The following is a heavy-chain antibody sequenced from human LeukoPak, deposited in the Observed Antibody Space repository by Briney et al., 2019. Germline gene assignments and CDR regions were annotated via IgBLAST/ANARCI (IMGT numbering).Heavy chain of an antibody. CDR3: ASQTPSFNWFDP. CDR1: GGTFSSYA. V-gene: IGHV1-69*13. CDR2: IIPIFGTA. Sequence: SVKVSCKASGGTFSSYAISWVRQAPGQGLEWMGGIIPIFGTANYAQKFQGRVTITADESTSTAYMELSSLRSEDTAVYYCASQTPSFNWFDPWGQGTLVTVSS. J-gene: IGHJ5*02. D-gene: IGHD3-16*02.